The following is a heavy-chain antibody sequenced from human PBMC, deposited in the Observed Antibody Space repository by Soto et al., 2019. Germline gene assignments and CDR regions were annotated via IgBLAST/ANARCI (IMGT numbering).Heavy chain of an antibody. CDR2: ISWNSGSI. CDR1: GFTFDDYA. D-gene: IGHD2-2*01. CDR3: AKSAVLVVPAAIGRSSGQYYFDY. V-gene: IGHV3-9*01. Sequence: GGSLRLSCAASGFTFDDYAMHWVRQAPGKGLEWVSGISWNSGSIGYADSVKGRFTISRDNAKNSLYLQMNSLRAEDTALYYCAKSAVLVVPAAIGRSSGQYYFDYWGQGTLVTVSS. J-gene: IGHJ4*02.